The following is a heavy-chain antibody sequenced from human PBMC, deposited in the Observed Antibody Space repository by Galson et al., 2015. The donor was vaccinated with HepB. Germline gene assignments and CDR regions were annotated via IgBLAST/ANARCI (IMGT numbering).Heavy chain of an antibody. CDR1: GFTFSSYG. Sequence: SLRLSCAASGFTFSSYGMTWVRQAPGKGLEWVSILNPSGIDTYYAGSVKGRFTISRDNSKNTLYLQMDSLRAEDSAIYYCAEKRDPSGSWHFDYWSQGTLVTVSS. CDR2: LNPSGIDT. V-gene: IGHV3-23*01. CDR3: AEKRDPSGSWHFDY. D-gene: IGHD6-13*01. J-gene: IGHJ4*02.